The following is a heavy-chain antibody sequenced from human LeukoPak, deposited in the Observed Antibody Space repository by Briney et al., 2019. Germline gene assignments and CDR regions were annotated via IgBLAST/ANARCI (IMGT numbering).Heavy chain of an antibody. J-gene: IGHJ4*02. CDR2: ISYDGSNK. Sequence: PGRSLRLSCAASGFTFSSYAMHWVRQAPGKGLEWVAVISYDGSNKYYADSVKGRFTISRDNSKNTLYLQMNSLRAEDTAVYYCAREDSSGYPFGYWGQGTLVTVSS. CDR1: GFTFSSYA. V-gene: IGHV3-30-3*01. D-gene: IGHD3-22*01. CDR3: AREDSSGYPFGY.